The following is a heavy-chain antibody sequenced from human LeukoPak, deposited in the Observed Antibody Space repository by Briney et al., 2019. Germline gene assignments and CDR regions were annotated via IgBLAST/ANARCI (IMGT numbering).Heavy chain of an antibody. J-gene: IGHJ4*02. Sequence: GASVKVSCKASGYTFTSYGISWVRQAPGQGLEWMGLINPNSGGTKYAQKFKGRVTMTRGTSISTAYMELSRLRSDDTAVYYCARVDTAMVAGGGDYWGQGTLVTVSS. CDR1: GYTFTSYG. CDR2: INPNSGGT. V-gene: IGHV1-2*02. D-gene: IGHD5-18*01. CDR3: ARVDTAMVAGGGDY.